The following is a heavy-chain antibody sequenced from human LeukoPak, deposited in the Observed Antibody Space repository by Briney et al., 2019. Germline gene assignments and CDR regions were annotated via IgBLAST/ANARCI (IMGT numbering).Heavy chain of an antibody. CDR3: ARPYYYDSRIDP. Sequence: SETLSPTCTVSGGSISSGDYYWSWIRQPPGKGLEWNAYMYYSGSTYYNPSLKSRVTMSADTSKNQLSLKLSSVTAADTAVYYCARPYYYDSRIDPWGQGILVTVSS. CDR2: MYYSGST. D-gene: IGHD3-22*01. V-gene: IGHV4-30-4*01. CDR1: GGSISSGDYY. J-gene: IGHJ5*02.